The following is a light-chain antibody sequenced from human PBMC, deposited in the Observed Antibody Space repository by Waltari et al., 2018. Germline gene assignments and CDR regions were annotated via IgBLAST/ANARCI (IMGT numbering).Light chain of an antibody. CDR2: GAS. V-gene: IGKV3-15*01. CDR3: QQYDNWPPYT. Sequence: EIVMTQSPATLSVSPWESATLSCRASQSVSRNLAWYQQKPGQAPRFLIFGASTRATGIPDRFSGNGSGTDFTLTISSLQSEDFAVYYCQQYDNWPPYTFGQGTKLEIK. CDR1: QSVSRN. J-gene: IGKJ2*01.